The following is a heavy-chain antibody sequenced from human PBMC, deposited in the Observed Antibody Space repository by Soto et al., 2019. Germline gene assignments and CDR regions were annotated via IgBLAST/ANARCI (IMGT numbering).Heavy chain of an antibody. CDR1: AFIFSSSG. J-gene: IGHJ4*02. Sequence: QVQLVESGGGVVQPGRSLRLSCAASAFIFSSSGMHWVRQAPGKGLEWVALISFDGSNKHFADSVKGRFTVPRDNSKNTLYLQMTRLRAADTAVYYCARALALSGDLDYWGQGTLVTVSS. CDR3: ARALALSGDLDY. D-gene: IGHD1-26*01. V-gene: IGHV3-33*01. CDR2: ISFDGSNK.